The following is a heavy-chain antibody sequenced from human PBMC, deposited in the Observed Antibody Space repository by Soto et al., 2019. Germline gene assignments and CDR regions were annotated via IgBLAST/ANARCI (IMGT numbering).Heavy chain of an antibody. CDR3: AKGGAIVAAGTRVYLYNAMDV. J-gene: IGHJ6*02. Sequence: ASVKVSCKSSGYTFTGYYVHWVRQAPGQGLEWMGWINPNSGDTYLAQRFQGRVTMNRDTSIGTAYMELRGLTSDDTAEYYCAKGGAIVAAGTRVYLYNAMDVWGQGTTVTVS. D-gene: IGHD1-26*01. CDR2: INPNSGDT. V-gene: IGHV1-2*02. CDR1: GYTFTGYY.